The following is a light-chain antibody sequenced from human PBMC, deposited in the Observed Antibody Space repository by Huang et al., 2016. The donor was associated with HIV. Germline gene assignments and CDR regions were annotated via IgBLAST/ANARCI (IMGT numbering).Light chain of an antibody. Sequence: EIVMTQSPATLSVSPGERATLSCRASQIVSSNLAWYHQKPGQAPRLLIYGASTRATGIPARFSGSGSGTEFTLTISSLQSEDFAVYYCQQDNNWPPYTFGQGTKLEIK. J-gene: IGKJ2*01. CDR2: GAS. V-gene: IGKV3-15*01. CDR1: QIVSSN. CDR3: QQDNNWPPYT.